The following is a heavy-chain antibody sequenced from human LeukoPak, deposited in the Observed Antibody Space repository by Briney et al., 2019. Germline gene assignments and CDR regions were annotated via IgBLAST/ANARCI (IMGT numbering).Heavy chain of an antibody. J-gene: IGHJ4*02. CDR1: GYSFTSYW. Sequence: GESLKISCKGSGYSFTSYWISWVRQMPGKGLEWMGRIDPSDSYTNYSPSFQGHVTISTDTSISTAYLQWSSLKASDTAIYYCARRRYSNTWFAYWGQGTLVTVSS. V-gene: IGHV5-10-1*01. CDR3: ARRRYSNTWFAY. CDR2: IDPSDSYT. D-gene: IGHD6-13*01.